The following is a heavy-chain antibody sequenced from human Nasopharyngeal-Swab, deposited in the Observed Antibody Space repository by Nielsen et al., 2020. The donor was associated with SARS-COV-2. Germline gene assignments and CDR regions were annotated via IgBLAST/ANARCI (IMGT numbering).Heavy chain of an antibody. J-gene: IGHJ4*02. V-gene: IGHV3-23*01. Sequence: GESLKISCEASEFMFGTYAMSWVRQAPGKGLEWVSTISGNGDSTYYADSVKGRFTISRDNSKNTLYLQMSSLRAEDTAIYYCAKDLGVESPLWFDYWGQGTLLTVSS. CDR2: ISGNGDST. CDR3: AKDLGVESPLWFDY. D-gene: IGHD4-23*01. CDR1: EFMFGTYA.